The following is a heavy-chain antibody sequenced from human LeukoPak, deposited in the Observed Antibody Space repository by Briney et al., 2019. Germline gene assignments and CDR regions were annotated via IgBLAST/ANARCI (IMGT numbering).Heavy chain of an antibody. CDR3: ARVVAGTRGDAFDI. CDR2: IIPIFGTA. CDR1: GGTFISYA. J-gene: IGHJ3*02. Sequence: ASVKVSFKASGGTFISYAISWVRQAPGQGLEWMGGIIPIFGTANYAQKFQGRVTITTDESTSTAYMELSSLRSEDTAVYYCARVVAGTRGDAFDIWGQGTMVTVSS. V-gene: IGHV1-69*05. D-gene: IGHD6-19*01.